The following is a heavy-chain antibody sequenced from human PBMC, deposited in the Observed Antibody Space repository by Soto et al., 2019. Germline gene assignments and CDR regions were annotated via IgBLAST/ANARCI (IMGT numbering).Heavy chain of an antibody. V-gene: IGHV3-30-3*01. CDR3: ARAGLPATTYFFYYGMNV. CDR2: ISYDGSNE. D-gene: IGHD1-1*01. J-gene: IGHJ6*02. CDR1: GFTFNSYA. Sequence: GGSLRLSCAASGFTFNSYAMHWVRQAPGKGLEWVAAISYDGSNEYYVDSVKGRFTISRDNSKNTLFLQMNSLRAEDTAMYYCARAGLPATTYFFYYGMNVWGQGTTVTVSS.